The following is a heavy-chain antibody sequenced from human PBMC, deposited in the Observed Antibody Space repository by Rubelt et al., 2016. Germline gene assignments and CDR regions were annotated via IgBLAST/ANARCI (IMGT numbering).Heavy chain of an antibody. CDR3: ARDKEWLATRGFQNWFDP. CDR2: INAGNGNT. Sequence: QVQLVQSGAEVKKPGASVKVSCKASGYTFTSYAMHWVRQAPGQRLEWMGWINAGNGNTKYSQKFQGRVPITRDTSASTAYMELSSLRSEDTAVYYCARDKEWLATRGFQNWFDPWGQGTLVTVSS. J-gene: IGHJ5*02. V-gene: IGHV1-3*01. D-gene: IGHD6-19*01. CDR1: GYTFTSYA.